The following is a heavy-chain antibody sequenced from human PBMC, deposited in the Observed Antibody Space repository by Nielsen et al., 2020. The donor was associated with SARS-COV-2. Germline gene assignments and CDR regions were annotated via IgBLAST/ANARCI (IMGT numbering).Heavy chain of an antibody. CDR2: MWADGIKK. D-gene: IGHD5-18*01. CDR3: AKGSVYMEYFDH. Sequence: GGSLRLSCAASGFRVSQFGMHWVRQAPGKGLEWVADMWADGIKKYSIDSVKGRFTVSRDNSKNTLYVQMNSLRAEDTAVYFCAKGSVYMEYFDHWGQGTLVTVSS. J-gene: IGHJ1*01. CDR1: GFRVSQFG. V-gene: IGHV3-33*06.